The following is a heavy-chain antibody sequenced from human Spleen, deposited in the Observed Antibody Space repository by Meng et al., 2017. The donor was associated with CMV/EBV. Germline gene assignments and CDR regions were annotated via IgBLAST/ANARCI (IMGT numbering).Heavy chain of an antibody. CDR2: ISFDGVNE. CDR3: AKDGPGDWYGSGSPGDYYYYYYAMDV. CDR1: GFTFSSYE. D-gene: IGHD3-10*01. J-gene: IGHJ6*02. V-gene: IGHV3-30*18. Sequence: GGSLRPSCVASGFTFSSYEMNWVRQAPGKGLEWVAVISFDGVNEYYADSVKGRFTISRDNSKNTLNLQMNSLRLEDTAVYYCAKDGPGDWYGSGSPGDYYYYYYAMDVWGQGTTVTVSS.